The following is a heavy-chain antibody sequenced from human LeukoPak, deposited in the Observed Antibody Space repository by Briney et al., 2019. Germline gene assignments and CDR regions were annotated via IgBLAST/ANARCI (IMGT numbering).Heavy chain of an antibody. CDR1: GFSLKDAW. D-gene: IGHD2-2*01. Sequence: GGSLRLSCAASGFSLKDAWMTWVRQAPGKGLEWVGRIKSKSDGGTSDYAAPVKGRFTISRDDSKNTLYLQMNSLKTEDTAVYYCTTSPSIVVVPAAISIGDYWGLGTLVTVSS. CDR2: IKSKSDGGTS. CDR3: TTSPSIVVVPAAISIGDY. V-gene: IGHV3-15*01. J-gene: IGHJ4*02.